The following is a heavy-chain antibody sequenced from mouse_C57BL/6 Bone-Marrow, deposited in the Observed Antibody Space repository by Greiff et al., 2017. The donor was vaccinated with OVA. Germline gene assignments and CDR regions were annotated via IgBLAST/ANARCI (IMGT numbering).Heavy chain of an antibody. CDR1: GFSFNTYA. V-gene: IGHV10-1*01. D-gene: IGHD2-2*01. J-gene: IGHJ4*01. Sequence: EVKLMESGGGLVQPKGSLKLSCAASGFSFNTYAMNWVRQAPGKGLEWVARIRSKSNNYATYYADSVKDRFTISRDDSESMLYLQMNNLKTEDTAMYYCVSTMVKDAMDYWGQGTSVTVSS. CDR3: VSTMVKDAMDY. CDR2: IRSKSNNYAT.